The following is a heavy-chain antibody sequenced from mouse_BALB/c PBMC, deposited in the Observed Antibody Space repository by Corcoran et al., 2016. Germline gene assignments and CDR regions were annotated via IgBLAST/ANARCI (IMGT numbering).Heavy chain of an antibody. Sequence: QVTLKESGPGILQPSQTLSLTCSFSGFSLSTSGMGVGWLRQPSGKGLEWLAHIWWDDDKRYNPALKSRLTISKDTSSNQVFLKIASVDTADTATYYCARITTVVDYYAMDYWGQGTSVTVSS. J-gene: IGHJ4*01. CDR3: ARITTVVDYYAMDY. V-gene: IGHV8-8*01. D-gene: IGHD1-1*01. CDR2: IWWDDDK. CDR1: GFSLSTSGMG.